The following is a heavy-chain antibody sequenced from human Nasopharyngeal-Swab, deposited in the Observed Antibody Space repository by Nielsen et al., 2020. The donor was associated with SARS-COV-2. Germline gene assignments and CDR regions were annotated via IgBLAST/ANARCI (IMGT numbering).Heavy chain of an antibody. CDR3: ARPLSRDSTWTTEANWFDP. CDR2: ITGNGDTT. CDR1: GFTFSSYS. V-gene: IGHV3-23*01. Sequence: GESLKISCAASGFTFSSYSMSWLRQAPGKGLEWVSTITGNGDTTYYADSVKGRFTISRDNSENTVYLQMNSLRAEDTALYHCARPLSRDSTWTTEANWFDPWGLGTLVTVSS. D-gene: IGHD6-13*01. J-gene: IGHJ5*02.